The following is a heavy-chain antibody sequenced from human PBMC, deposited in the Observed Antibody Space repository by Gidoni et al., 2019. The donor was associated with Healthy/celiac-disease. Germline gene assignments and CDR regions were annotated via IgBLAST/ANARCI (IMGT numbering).Heavy chain of an antibody. J-gene: IGHJ6*03. CDR2: IYTSGST. V-gene: IGHV4-61*02. D-gene: IGHD3-10*01. Sequence: QVQLQESGPGLVKPSQTLSLTCTVSGGSISRGSSYWGWIRQPAGKGREWIGRIYTSGSTNYNPSLKSRVTISVDTSKNKFALKLSSGTAADTAVYYCGGGGSGRDYYYMDVWGKGTTVTVSS. CDR3: GGGGSGRDYYYMDV. CDR1: GGSISRGSSY.